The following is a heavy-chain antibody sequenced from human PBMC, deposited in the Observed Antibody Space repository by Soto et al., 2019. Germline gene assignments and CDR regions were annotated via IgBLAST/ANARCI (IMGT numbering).Heavy chain of an antibody. J-gene: IGHJ6*02. CDR2: IYYSGST. V-gene: IGHV4-39*01. CDR3: ARRAVAGYYYYYGMDV. CDR1: GGSISSSSYY. Sequence: SETLSLTCTFSGGSISSSSYYWGWIRQPPGKGLEWIGSIYYSGSTYYNPSLKSRVTISVDTSKNQFSLKLSSVTAADTAVYYCARRAVAGYYYYYGMDVWGQGTTVTVSS. D-gene: IGHD6-19*01.